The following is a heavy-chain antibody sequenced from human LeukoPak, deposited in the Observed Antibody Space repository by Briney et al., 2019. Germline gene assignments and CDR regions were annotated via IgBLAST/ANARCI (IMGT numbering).Heavy chain of an antibody. Sequence: GASLQISCEGSGSSFTSYWIGGVRPLPGKGLEWMGIIYPGDSDTRYSPSFQGQVTISADNSISTAYLQWSSLKASDTAMYYCARLIDPYYYYYMDVWGKGTTVTVSS. CDR1: GSSFTSYW. J-gene: IGHJ6*03. V-gene: IGHV5-51*01. CDR2: IYPGDSDT. CDR3: ARLIDPYYYYYMDV.